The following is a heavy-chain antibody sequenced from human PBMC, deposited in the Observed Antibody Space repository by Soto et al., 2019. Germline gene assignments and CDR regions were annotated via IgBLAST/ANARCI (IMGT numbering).Heavy chain of an antibody. V-gene: IGHV1-3*01. D-gene: IGHD3-22*01. J-gene: IGHJ4*02. CDR3: ARVYYDSSGYYPEKRYYFDY. CDR1: GYTFTSYA. CDR2: INAGNGNT. Sequence: QVQLVQSGAEVKKPGASVKVSCKASGYTFTSYAMHWVRQAPGQRLEWMGWINAGNGNTKYSQKFQGRVTITRDTSESTAYMELSSLRSEDTAVYYCARVYYDSSGYYPEKRYYFDYWGQGTLVTVSS.